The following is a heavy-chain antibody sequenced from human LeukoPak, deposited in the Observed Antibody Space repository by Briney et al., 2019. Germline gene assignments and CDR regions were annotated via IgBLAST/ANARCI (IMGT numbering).Heavy chain of an antibody. Sequence: ASVKVSCKASGYTFTDSYMYWVRLAPGQGLEWLGWINPNSGGTNYAQKFQGRVTMTRDTSISTAYMELSRLRSDDTAVYYCARVNSGSYPHWGQGTLVTVSS. V-gene: IGHV1-2*02. CDR2: INPNSGGT. CDR1: GYTFTDSY. D-gene: IGHD1-26*01. CDR3: ARVNSGSYPH. J-gene: IGHJ4*02.